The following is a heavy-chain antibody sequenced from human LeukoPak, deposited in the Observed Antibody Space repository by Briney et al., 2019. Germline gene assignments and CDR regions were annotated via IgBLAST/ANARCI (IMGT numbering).Heavy chain of an antibody. CDR2: ISSSSSYI. Sequence: RGSLRLSCAASGFTFSSYSMNWVRQAPGKGLEWVSSISSSSSYIYYADSVKGRFTISRDNAKNSLYLQMNSLRAEDTAVYYCATVNDFWSGYCFDYWGQGTLVTVSS. D-gene: IGHD3-3*01. V-gene: IGHV3-21*01. J-gene: IGHJ4*02. CDR3: ATVNDFWSGYCFDY. CDR1: GFTFSSYS.